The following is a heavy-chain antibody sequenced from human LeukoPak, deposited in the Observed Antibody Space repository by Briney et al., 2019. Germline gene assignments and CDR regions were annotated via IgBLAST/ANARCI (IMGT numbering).Heavy chain of an antibody. V-gene: IGHV1-18*01. J-gene: IGHJ4*02. CDR2: ISAYNGHT. D-gene: IGHD3-22*01. CDR3: ARVAQHRYYYDSSDYRYYFDY. CDR1: GYTFTSYG. Sequence: ASVKVSCKASGYTFTSYGISWVRQAPGQGLEWMGWISAYNGHTNYAQKFQGRVTMTTDTSTSTAYMELRSLRSDDTAVYYCARVAQHRYYYDSSDYRYYFDYWGQGTLVTVSS.